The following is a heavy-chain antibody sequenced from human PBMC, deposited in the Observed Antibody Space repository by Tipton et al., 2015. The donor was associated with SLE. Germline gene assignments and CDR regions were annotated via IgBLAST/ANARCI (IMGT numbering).Heavy chain of an antibody. CDR1: GGSVRSGTYY. J-gene: IGHJ4*02. Sequence: LRLSCTVSGGSVRSGTYYWGWVRQPPGKGLEWIGSIYYSGRTYYNPSLKSRVTMSVDTSKNQFSLRLSSVTAADTAVYYCARHSVSDSSFDYWGQGPLVTVSS. V-gene: IGHV4-39*07. CDR3: ARHSVSDSSFDY. D-gene: IGHD6-6*01. CDR2: IYYSGRT.